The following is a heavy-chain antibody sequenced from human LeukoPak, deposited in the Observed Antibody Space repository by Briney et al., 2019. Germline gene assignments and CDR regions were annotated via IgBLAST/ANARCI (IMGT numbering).Heavy chain of an antibody. D-gene: IGHD3-16*01. CDR1: GGTFSSYA. V-gene: IGHV1-69*13. CDR2: IIPIFGTA. CDR3: ARGIPGEDDSYGMDV. Sequence: SVKVSCKASGGTFSSYAISWVRQAPGQGLEWMGGIIPIFGTANYAQKFQGRVTITADESTSTAYMELSGLRSEDTAVYYCARGIPGEDDSYGMDVWGQGTTVTVSS. J-gene: IGHJ6*02.